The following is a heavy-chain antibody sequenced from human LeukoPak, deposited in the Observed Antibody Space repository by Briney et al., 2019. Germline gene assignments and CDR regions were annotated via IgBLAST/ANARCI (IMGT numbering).Heavy chain of an antibody. V-gene: IGHV4-59*01. CDR1: GGSISSYY. CDR2: IYYNGNT. D-gene: IGHD2-2*01. Sequence: SETLSLTCTVSGGSISSYYWSWIRQPPGKGLEWIGYIYYNGNTNYNPSLKSRVTISVDTSKNQFSLKLSSVTAADTAVYYCARGGYCSSTSCYYYYYYMDVWGKGTTVTISS. CDR3: ARGGYCSSTSCYYYYYYMDV. J-gene: IGHJ6*03.